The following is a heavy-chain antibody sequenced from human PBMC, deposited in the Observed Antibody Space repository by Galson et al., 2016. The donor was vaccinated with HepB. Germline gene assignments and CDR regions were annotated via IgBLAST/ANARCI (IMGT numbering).Heavy chain of an antibody. CDR3: ARVLGGYDFYP. V-gene: IGHV1-18*01. Sequence: SVKVSCKASGFTFTAYGIGWVRQAPGQGLEWMGWINACNGNTNYAQSLQGRVTMTTDTSTGTAYMELWNLRSDDTALYYCARVLGGYDFYPWGQGTLVTVSS. CDR1: GFTFTAYG. J-gene: IGHJ5*02. CDR2: INACNGNT. D-gene: IGHD5-12*01.